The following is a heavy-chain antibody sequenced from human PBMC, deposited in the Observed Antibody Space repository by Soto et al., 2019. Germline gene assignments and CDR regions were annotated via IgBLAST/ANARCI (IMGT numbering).Heavy chain of an antibody. V-gene: IGHV1-46*01. CDR1: GYTFINYY. Sequence: GASVKVSCKASGYTFINYYIHWVRQAPGQGLEWMAIINPMGGSTNYAQKLQGRVTMTTDTSTSTAYMELRSLRSDDTAVYYCARERKSSSGYYNYWGQGTLVTVSS. J-gene: IGHJ4*02. CDR3: ARERKSSSGYYNY. D-gene: IGHD3-22*01. CDR2: INPMGGST.